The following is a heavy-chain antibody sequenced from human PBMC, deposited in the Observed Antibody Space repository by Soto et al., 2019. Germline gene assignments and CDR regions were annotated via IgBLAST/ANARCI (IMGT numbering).Heavy chain of an antibody. J-gene: IGHJ5*02. Sequence: QVQLVQSGAEMKNPGASVKVSCKASGYTFTSYGISWVRQAPGQGLKWMGWISGFNDDTNHAQKLQGRVTMTKDTSTSTAYMELRSLKSDDTAVYYCARSGSYYPARNWFGPWGQGTLVTVSS. D-gene: IGHD3-10*01. CDR2: ISGFNDDT. CDR3: ARSGSYYPARNWFGP. V-gene: IGHV1-18*01. CDR1: GYTFTSYG.